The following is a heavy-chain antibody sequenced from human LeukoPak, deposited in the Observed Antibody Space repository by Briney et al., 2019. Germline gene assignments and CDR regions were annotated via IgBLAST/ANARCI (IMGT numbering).Heavy chain of an antibody. CDR1: GFTFSDHY. CDR3: AFTTVTTSCESC. V-gene: IGHV3-72*01. D-gene: IGHD4-17*01. J-gene: IGHJ4*02. Sequence: GGSLRLSCAASGFTFSDHYMDWVRQAPGKGLEWVGRTRNKANSYTTEYAASVKGRFTISRDDSKNSLYLQMNSLRAEDTAVYYCAFTTVTTSCESCWGQGTLVTVSS. CDR2: TRNKANSYTT.